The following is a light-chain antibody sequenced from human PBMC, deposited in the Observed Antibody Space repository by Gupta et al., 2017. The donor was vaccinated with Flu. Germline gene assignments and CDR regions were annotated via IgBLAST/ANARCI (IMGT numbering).Light chain of an antibody. J-gene: IGLJ3*02. CDR3: CSYAGSYSFWV. Sequence: QSALTQPRSVSGSPGQSVTFSCTVTSSDVGGYNYVSWYQQHPGKAPKLMIYDVSKRPSGVPDRFSGSKSGNTASLTISGLQAEDEADYYCCSYAGSYSFWVFGGGTKLTVL. CDR1: SSDVGGYNY. CDR2: DVS. V-gene: IGLV2-11*01.